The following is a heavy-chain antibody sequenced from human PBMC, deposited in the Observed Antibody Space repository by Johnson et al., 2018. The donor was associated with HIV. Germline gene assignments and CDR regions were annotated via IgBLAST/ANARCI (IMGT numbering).Heavy chain of an antibody. J-gene: IGHJ3*02. CDR3: ARDRLWFGESDAFDI. CDR1: GFTFSYYY. Sequence: QMLLVESGGGLVKPGGSLRLSCAASGFTFSYYYMSWIRQAPGKGLEWVSYISSSGSTIYYADSVKGRFTISRDNAKNSLYLQMNSLRDEDTAVYYCARDRLWFGESDAFDIWGQGTMVTVSS. CDR2: ISSSGSTI. V-gene: IGHV3-11*04. D-gene: IGHD3-10*01.